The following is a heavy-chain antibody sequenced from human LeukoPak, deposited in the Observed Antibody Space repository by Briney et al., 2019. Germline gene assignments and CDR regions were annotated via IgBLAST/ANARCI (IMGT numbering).Heavy chain of an antibody. CDR1: GFTFSSHS. D-gene: IGHD1-26*01. Sequence: GGSLRLSCAASGFTFSSHSMNWVRQAPGKGLEWVSSISSSSNYIYYADSVKGRFTISRDNAENSLYLQMNSLRAEDTAVYYCARGSWELLLDYWGQGTLVTVSS. CDR3: ARGSWELLLDY. V-gene: IGHV3-21*01. CDR2: ISSSSNYI. J-gene: IGHJ4*02.